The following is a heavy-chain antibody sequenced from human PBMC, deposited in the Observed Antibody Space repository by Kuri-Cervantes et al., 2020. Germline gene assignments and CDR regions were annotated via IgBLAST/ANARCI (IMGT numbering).Heavy chain of an antibody. CDR2: INHSGST. CDR3: ARVCSSISCYNRKAVDY. D-gene: IGHD2-2*01. J-gene: IGHJ4*02. V-gene: IGHV4-34*01. Sequence: GSLRLSCAASGFTFSSYWMHWVRQAPGKGLEWIGEINHSGSTNYNPSLKSRVTISVDTSKNQFSLKLSSVTAADTAVYYCARVCSSISCYNRKAVDYWGQGTLVTVSS. CDR1: GFTFSSYW.